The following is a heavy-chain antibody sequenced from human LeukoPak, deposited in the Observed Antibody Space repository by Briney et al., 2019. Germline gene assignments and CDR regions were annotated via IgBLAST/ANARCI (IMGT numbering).Heavy chain of an antibody. D-gene: IGHD2-2*01. CDR2: IYHSGST. CDR1: GGSISSGGYS. J-gene: IGHJ6*02. Sequence: SETLSLTCAVSGGSISSGGYSWSWIRQPPGTGLEWIGYIYHSGSTYYNPSLKSRVTISVDRSKNQFSLKLSSVTAADTAVYYCARDCSSTSCYGLDVWGQGTTVTVSS. V-gene: IGHV4-30-2*01. CDR3: ARDCSSTSCYGLDV.